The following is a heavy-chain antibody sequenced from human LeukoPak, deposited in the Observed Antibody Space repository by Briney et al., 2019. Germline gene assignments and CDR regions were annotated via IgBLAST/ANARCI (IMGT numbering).Heavy chain of an antibody. CDR1: GYTFTGYY. Sequence: EASVKVSCMASGYTFTGYYMHWVRQAPGQGLEWMGWINPNSGGTNYAQKFQGRVTMTRDTSISTAYMELSRLRSDDTAVYYCARDSGTAGNDYWGQGTLVTVSS. CDR3: ARDSGTAGNDY. V-gene: IGHV1-2*02. CDR2: INPNSGGT. J-gene: IGHJ4*02. D-gene: IGHD1-1*01.